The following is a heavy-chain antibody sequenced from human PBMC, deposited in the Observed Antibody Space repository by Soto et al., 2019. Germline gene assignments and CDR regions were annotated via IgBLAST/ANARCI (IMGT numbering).Heavy chain of an antibody. V-gene: IGHV4-34*01. J-gene: IGHJ6*03. CDR1: GGSFSGYY. Sequence: SETLSLTCAVYGGSFSGYYWSWIRQPPGKGLEWIGEINHSGSTNYNPSLKSRVTISVDTSKNQFSLKLSSVTAADTAVYYCARGNWGYYDFWSAPYYYYYMDVWGKGTTVTVSS. CDR2: INHSGST. D-gene: IGHD3-3*01. CDR3: ARGNWGYYDFWSAPYYYYYMDV.